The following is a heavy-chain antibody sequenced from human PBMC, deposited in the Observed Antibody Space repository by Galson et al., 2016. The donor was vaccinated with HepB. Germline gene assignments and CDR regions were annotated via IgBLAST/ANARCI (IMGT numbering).Heavy chain of an antibody. J-gene: IGHJ5*02. V-gene: IGHV3-23*01. CDR2: ISNTGDRT. Sequence: SLRLSCAASGFTFSTFAMTWVRQAPGKGLEWVSGISNTGDRTSYTDSVKGRFTISRDNSKHTLYLQMNGLRAEDTAMYYCAKDFRGYRGGLSAAMYTWFDPWGQGTLVTVSS. CDR1: GFTFSTFA. CDR3: AKDFRGYRGGLSAAMYTWFDP. D-gene: IGHD6-13*01.